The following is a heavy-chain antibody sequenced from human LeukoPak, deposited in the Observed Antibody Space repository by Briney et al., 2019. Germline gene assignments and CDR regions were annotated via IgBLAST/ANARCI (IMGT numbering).Heavy chain of an antibody. CDR2: IYYSGST. Sequence: SETLSLTCTVSGGSISSSSYYWGWIRQPPGKGLEWIGSIYYSGSTYYNPSLKSRVTISVDTSKNQFSLKLSSVTAADTAVYYCARDWGRGYFDYWGQGTLVTVSS. CDR1: GGSISSSSYY. D-gene: IGHD3-16*01. CDR3: ARDWGRGYFDY. J-gene: IGHJ4*02. V-gene: IGHV4-39*07.